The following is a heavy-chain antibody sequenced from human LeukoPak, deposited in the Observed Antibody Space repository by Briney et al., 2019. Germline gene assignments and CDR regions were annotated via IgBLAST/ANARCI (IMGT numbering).Heavy chain of an antibody. CDR3: ARGYSYGEGVDY. V-gene: IGHV3-23*01. CDR1: GFTFSSYA. CDR2: ISGSGDGS. D-gene: IGHD5-18*01. Sequence: PGGSLRLSCAASGFTFSSYAMSWVRQAPGKGLDWVSAISGSGDGSTYADSVKGRFTISRDNSKNTLYLQMNSLRAEDTAVYYCARGYSYGEGVDYWGQGTLVTVSS. J-gene: IGHJ4*02.